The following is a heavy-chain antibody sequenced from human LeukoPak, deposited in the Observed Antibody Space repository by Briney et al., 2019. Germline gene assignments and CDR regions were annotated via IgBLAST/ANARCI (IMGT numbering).Heavy chain of an antibody. Sequence: ASVKVSCKASGYTFTNYYIHWMRQAPGQGLEWMGIINPSGGSNSNAQNFQGRVTMTRDTSTSTVYMEMSSLRYEDTAVYYCARVGDSSNSWFDPWGQGTLVTVSP. V-gene: IGHV1-46*01. D-gene: IGHD6-19*01. CDR1: GYTFTNYY. CDR2: INPSGGSN. CDR3: ARVGDSSNSWFDP. J-gene: IGHJ5*02.